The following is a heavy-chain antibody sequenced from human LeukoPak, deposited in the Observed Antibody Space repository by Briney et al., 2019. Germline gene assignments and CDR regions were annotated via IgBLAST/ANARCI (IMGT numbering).Heavy chain of an antibody. J-gene: IGHJ4*02. D-gene: IGHD2-21*02. CDR3: AREHKFAYCGGDCYSDY. V-gene: IGHV1-18*01. CDR1: GYTFTSYG. Sequence: GASVKVSCKASGYTFTSYGISWVRQAPGQGLEWMGWISAYNGNTNYAQKLQGRVTMTTDTSTSTAYMELRSLRSDDTAVYYCAREHKFAYCGGDCYSDYWGQGTLVTVSS. CDR2: ISAYNGNT.